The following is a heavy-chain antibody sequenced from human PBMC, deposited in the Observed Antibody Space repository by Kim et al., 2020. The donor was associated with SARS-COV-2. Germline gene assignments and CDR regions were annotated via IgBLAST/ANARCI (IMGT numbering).Heavy chain of an antibody. V-gene: IGHV1-2*06. CDR2: IDANSGDT. Sequence: ASVKVSCEVSGHTFSGNYIHWVRQAPGQRLEWMGRIDANSGDTDYAKRSQGRVAMTVDTSISTAYMELRSLRADDTAVYFCVSGYDSFSLDFWGQGTLVT. CDR1: GHTFSGNY. CDR3: VSGYDSFSLDF. D-gene: IGHD5-12*01. J-gene: IGHJ4*02.